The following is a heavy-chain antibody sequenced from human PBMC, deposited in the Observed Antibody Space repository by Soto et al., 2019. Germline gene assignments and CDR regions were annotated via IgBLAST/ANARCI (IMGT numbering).Heavy chain of an antibody. J-gene: IGHJ3*02. CDR3: ERALDYYSSGYYHLAFDI. V-gene: IGHV6-1*01. CDR1: GDSVSSNSAA. Sequence: PSQTLSLTCAISGDSVSSNSAAWNWIRQSPSRCLEWLVRTYYRSKWYNEYAVSVKSRITINPDTSKNQVSLQLNSVTPEDRAGYYCERALDYYSSGYYHLAFDIWGQGTMVTVSS. D-gene: IGHD3-22*01. CDR2: TYYRSKWYN.